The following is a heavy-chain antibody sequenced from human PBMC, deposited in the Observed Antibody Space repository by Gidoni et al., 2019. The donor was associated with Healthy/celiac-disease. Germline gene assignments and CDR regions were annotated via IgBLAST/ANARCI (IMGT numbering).Heavy chain of an antibody. Sequence: EVQLLESGGGLVQPGGSLRLSCAASGFSFSRYAMRWVRQAPGKGLAWVSAISGSGGSTYYADSVKGRFTISRDNSKNTLYLQMNSLRAEDTAVYYCAKEGNYDSSGYDWWDYWGQGTLVTVSS. V-gene: IGHV3-23*01. D-gene: IGHD3-22*01. CDR1: GFSFSRYA. CDR2: ISGSGGST. J-gene: IGHJ4*02. CDR3: AKEGNYDSSGYDWWDY.